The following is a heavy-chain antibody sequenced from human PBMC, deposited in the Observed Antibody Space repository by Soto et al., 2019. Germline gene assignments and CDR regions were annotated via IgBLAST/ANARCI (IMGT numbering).Heavy chain of an antibody. J-gene: IGHJ6*03. D-gene: IGHD5-12*01. V-gene: IGHV1-69*02. CDR1: GGTFSSYT. CDR3: ALEGATIKNYYYYMDV. CDR2: IIPILGIA. Sequence: QVQLVQSGAEVKKPGSSVKVSCKASGGTFSSYTISWVRQAPGQGLEWMGRIIPILGIANYAQKFQGRVTITAEKSTSTAYMELSSLRSEDTAVYYCALEGATIKNYYYYMDVWGKGTTVTVSS.